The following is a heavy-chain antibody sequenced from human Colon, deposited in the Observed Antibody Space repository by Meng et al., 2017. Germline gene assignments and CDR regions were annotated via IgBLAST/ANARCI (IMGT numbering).Heavy chain of an antibody. CDR1: VDTVSNGNAY. CDR3: VREAHLAGFPY. CDR2: TYYRSTWYN. V-gene: IGHV6-1*01. Sequence: QVPPQQPGARVGQPPTPSLTFSDISVDTVSNGNAYWYWVRPPPSGRVEWMGRTYYRSTWYNDYSFSLGGRITVTPDTDMNRVSLQLRSVTPEDTAVYFCVREAHLAGFPYWSQGILVTVSS. J-gene: IGHJ4*02.